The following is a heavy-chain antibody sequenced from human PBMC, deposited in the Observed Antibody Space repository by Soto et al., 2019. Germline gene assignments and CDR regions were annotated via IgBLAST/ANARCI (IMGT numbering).Heavy chain of an antibody. J-gene: IGHJ4*02. Sequence: QLQLQESGPGLVKPSETLSLTCTVSGGSISSSSYYWGWIRQPPGKGLEWIGSIYYSGSTYYNPSLRGRVSMPVDTSKNQFSLMLSSVTAADTAVYYGARRVSGPYCTSGVCYSRRFDYWGQGTLVTVSS. CDR1: GGSISSSSYY. CDR2: IYYSGST. CDR3: ARRVSGPYCTSGVCYSRRFDY. V-gene: IGHV4-39*01. D-gene: IGHD2-8*01.